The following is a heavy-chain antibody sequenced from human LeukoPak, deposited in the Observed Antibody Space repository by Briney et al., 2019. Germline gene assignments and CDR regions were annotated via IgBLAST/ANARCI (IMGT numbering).Heavy chain of an antibody. J-gene: IGHJ6*02. CDR2: IYYSGST. V-gene: IGHV4-59*01. Sequence: PSETLSLTCTVSGGSISGYYWSWIRQPPGKGLEWIGYIYYSGSTNYNPSLKSRVTISVDTSKNQFSLKLSSVTAADTAVYYCARDQLVVITTRIVYYYGMDVWGQGTTVTVSS. CDR3: ARDQLVVITTRIVYYYGMDV. D-gene: IGHD3-22*01. CDR1: GGSISGYY.